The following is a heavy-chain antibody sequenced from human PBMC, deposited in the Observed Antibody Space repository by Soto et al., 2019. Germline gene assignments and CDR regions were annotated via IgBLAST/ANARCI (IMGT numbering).Heavy chain of an antibody. D-gene: IGHD2-8*01. CDR1: GTSISSYY. Sequence: SETLSLTCTVSGTSISSYYWSWIRQPPGKGLEWIANIHYSGTTNYNPSLASRVTLSVDTSKSQFSLKMTSVTAADRAMYFCARYNSYAIDYWGRGTLVTVSS. V-gene: IGHV4-59*01. CDR2: IHYSGTT. J-gene: IGHJ4*02. CDR3: ARYNSYAIDY.